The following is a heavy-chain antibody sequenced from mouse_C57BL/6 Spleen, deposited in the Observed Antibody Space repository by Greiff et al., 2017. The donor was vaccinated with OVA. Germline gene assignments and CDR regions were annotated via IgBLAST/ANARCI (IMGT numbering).Heavy chain of an antibody. CDR1: GFTFSSYA. D-gene: IGHD1-1*01. CDR3: ARDRTTVVEDFDV. V-gene: IGHV5-4*01. J-gene: IGHJ1*03. CDR2: ISDGGSYT. Sequence: EVKLMESGGGLVKPGGSLKLSCAASGFTFSSYAMSWVRQTPEKRLEWVATISDGGSYTYYPDNVKGRFTISRDNAKNNLYLQMSHLKSEDTAMYYCARDRTTVVEDFDVWGTGTTVTVSS.